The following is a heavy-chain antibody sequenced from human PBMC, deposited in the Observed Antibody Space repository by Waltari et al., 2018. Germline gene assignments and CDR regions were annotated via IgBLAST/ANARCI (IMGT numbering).Heavy chain of an antibody. Sequence: QVQLVESGGGVVKPGRSLRLSCADSGFTFSSYAMHWVRQAAGKGLEWVAVISYDGSNKYYEDSVKGRFTTSRYNSKNTLYLQMNSLRAEDTAVYYCAGARADYVWGSYRYTSAYFDYWGQGTLVTVSS. V-gene: IGHV3-30*01. CDR2: ISYDGSNK. J-gene: IGHJ4*02. CDR1: GFTFSSYA. D-gene: IGHD3-16*02. CDR3: AGARADYVWGSYRYTSAYFDY.